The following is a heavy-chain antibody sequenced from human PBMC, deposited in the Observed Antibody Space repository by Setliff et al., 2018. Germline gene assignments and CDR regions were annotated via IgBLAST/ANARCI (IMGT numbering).Heavy chain of an antibody. J-gene: IGHJ5*02. CDR2: INAANGKT. CDR1: GYTFTSYG. Sequence: ASVKVSCKASGYTFTSYGVHWVRQAPGQRLEWMGWINAANGKTKYSQKFQGRVTITRDTSASTVYMELSRLRYEDTAIYYCARAETWAVAGIFWFDPWGQGTLVTVSS. D-gene: IGHD6-19*01. CDR3: ARAETWAVAGIFWFDP. V-gene: IGHV1-3*01.